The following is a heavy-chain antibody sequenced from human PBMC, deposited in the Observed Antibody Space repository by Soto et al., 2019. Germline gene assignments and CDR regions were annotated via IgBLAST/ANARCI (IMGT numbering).Heavy chain of an antibody. CDR1: GFTFDDYG. CDR2: INWNGGST. CDR3: ARDRLWFGELLYYYGMDV. V-gene: IGHV3-20*04. J-gene: IGHJ6*02. D-gene: IGHD3-10*01. Sequence: GGSLRLSCAASGFTFDDYGMSWVRQAPGKGLEWVSGINWNGGSTGYADSVKGRFTISRDNAKNSLYLQMNSLRAEDTALYYCARDRLWFGELLYYYGMDVWGQGTTVTVSS.